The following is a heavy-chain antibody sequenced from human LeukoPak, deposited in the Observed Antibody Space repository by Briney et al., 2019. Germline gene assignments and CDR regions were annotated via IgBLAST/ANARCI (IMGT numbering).Heavy chain of an antibody. CDR2: INPNSGGT. J-gene: IGHJ4*02. CDR1: GYTFTSYG. D-gene: IGHD3-10*02. Sequence: ASVKVSCKASGYTFTSYGISWVRQAPGQGLEWMGWINPNSGGTNYAQKFQGRVTMTRDTSISTAYMELSRLRSDDTAVYYCARAYVYYFDYWGQGTLVTVSS. CDR3: ARAYVYYFDY. V-gene: IGHV1-2*02.